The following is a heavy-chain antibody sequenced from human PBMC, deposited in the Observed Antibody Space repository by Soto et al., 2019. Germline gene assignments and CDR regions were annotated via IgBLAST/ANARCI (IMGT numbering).Heavy chain of an antibody. V-gene: IGHV3-21*01. D-gene: IGHD2-2*01. CDR2: ITTTSTYK. J-gene: IGHJ6*02. CDR1: AFTFNNFP. CDR3: AREKCSSTSCNHGMDV. Sequence: EVQLVESGGGLVKPGGSLRLSCVASAFTFNNFPMHWVRQAPGKGLQWLASITTTSTYKYYADSVKSRFSISRDNAKNSLYLELTNLRSEDTAVYYWAREKCSSTSCNHGMDVWGRGTTVTVSS.